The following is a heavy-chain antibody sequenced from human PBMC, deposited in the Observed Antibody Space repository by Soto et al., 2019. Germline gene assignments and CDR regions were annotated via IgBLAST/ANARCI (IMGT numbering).Heavy chain of an antibody. CDR1: GGSISSYY. J-gene: IGHJ4*02. CDR3: ARERVDSSGYYMGMFDY. D-gene: IGHD3-22*01. V-gene: IGHV4-4*07. Sequence: PSETLSLTCTVSGGSISSYYWSWIRQPAGKGLEWIGRIYTSGSTNYNPSLKSRVTMSVDTSKNQFSLKLSSVTAADTAVYYCARERVDSSGYYMGMFDYWGQGTLVTVYS. CDR2: IYTSGST.